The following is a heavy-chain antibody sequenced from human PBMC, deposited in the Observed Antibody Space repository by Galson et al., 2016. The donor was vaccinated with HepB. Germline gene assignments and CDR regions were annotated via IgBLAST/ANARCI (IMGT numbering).Heavy chain of an antibody. Sequence: CAISGDSVSSNSAAWNWIRQSPSRGLEWLGRTYCRSKCYNDYAVSVKTRITINPDTAKNQFSLQLKSVTPEDTALYYCARESSLYTGYPSGGRNDFWGQGTLVTVSS. CDR1: GDSVSSNSAA. V-gene: IGHV6-1*01. J-gene: IGHJ4*02. D-gene: IGHD2-2*02. CDR2: TYCRSKCYN. CDR3: ARESSLYTGYPSGGRNDF.